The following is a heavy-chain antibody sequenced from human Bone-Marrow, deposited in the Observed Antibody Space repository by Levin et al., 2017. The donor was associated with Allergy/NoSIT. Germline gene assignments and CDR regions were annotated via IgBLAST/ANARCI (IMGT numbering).Heavy chain of an antibody. Sequence: GESLKISCAASGFTFSNYGLHWVRQAPGKGLEWVAVTRYDESKTYYADSVKGRFTISRDNSKNTLYLQMNGLRVEDTAVYYCARDPSPYSNYLDNWFDHWGQGTLVTVSS. CDR3: ARDPSPYSNYLDNWFDH. J-gene: IGHJ5*02. D-gene: IGHD4-11*01. V-gene: IGHV3-33*01. CDR1: GFTFSNYG. CDR2: TRYDESKT.